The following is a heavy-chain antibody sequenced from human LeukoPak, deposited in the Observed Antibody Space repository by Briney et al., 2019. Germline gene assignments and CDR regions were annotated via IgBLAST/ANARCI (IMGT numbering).Heavy chain of an antibody. V-gene: IGHV3-74*01. CDR3: ARGLVPGFLDY. CDR1: GFTFSSYW. Sequence: GGSLRLSCAASGFTFSSYWMHWVRQAPGKGLVWVSRINTDGSTTNYADSVKGRFTISRDNAKNTLYLQMNSLRAEDTAVYYCARGLVPGFLDYWGQGTPVTVSS. CDR2: INTDGSTT. D-gene: IGHD4-11*01. J-gene: IGHJ4*02.